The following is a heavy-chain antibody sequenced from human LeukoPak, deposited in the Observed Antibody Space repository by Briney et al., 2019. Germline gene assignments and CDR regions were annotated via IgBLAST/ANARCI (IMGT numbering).Heavy chain of an antibody. D-gene: IGHD2-21*01. V-gene: IGHV4-38-2*01. Sequence: SETLSLTCDVSGYAVGSSHYWGWIRQPPGRGLQWIGHVNFHGTSAYNASLRGRVSVSTEASKNRFSLRLTSVTGADAAIYYCARVVSQAAPDWYMDVWGGGTVVIVSS. J-gene: IGHJ2*01. CDR3: ARVVSQAAPDWYMDV. CDR1: GYAVGSSHY. CDR2: VNFHGTS.